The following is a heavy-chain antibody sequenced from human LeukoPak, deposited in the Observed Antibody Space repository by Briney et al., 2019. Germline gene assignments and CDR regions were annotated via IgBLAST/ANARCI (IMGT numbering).Heavy chain of an antibody. CDR3: ARDYYYYMDV. V-gene: IGHV3-48*03. J-gene: IGHJ6*03. Sequence: GGSLRLSCAASGFTFSSYEMNWVRQAPGKGLEWVSYISSSGSTIYYADSVKGRFTISRDNAKNSLYLQMNSLRAEDTAVYYCARDYYYYMDVWGKGTTVTVSS. CDR2: ISSSGSTI. CDR1: GFTFSSYE.